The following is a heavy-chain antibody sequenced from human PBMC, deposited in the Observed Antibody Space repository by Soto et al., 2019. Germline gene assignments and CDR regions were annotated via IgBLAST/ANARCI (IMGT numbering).Heavy chain of an antibody. J-gene: IGHJ1*01. CDR1: GGTFSSYT. Sequence: SVKVSCKASGGTFSSYTISWVRQAPGQGLEWMGRIIPILGIANYAQKFQGRVTITADKSTSTAYMELSSLRSEDTAVYYCARDLYSSSWYSAEYFQHWGQRTLVTVSS. V-gene: IGHV1-69*04. CDR2: IIPILGIA. D-gene: IGHD6-13*01. CDR3: ARDLYSSSWYSAEYFQH.